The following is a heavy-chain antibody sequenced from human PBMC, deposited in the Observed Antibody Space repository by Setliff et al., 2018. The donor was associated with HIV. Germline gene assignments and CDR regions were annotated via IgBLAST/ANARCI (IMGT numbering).Heavy chain of an antibody. CDR2: IHNSGST. CDR3: AKVGAYCSGGKCSSPYYFDF. D-gene: IGHD2-15*01. J-gene: IGHJ4*02. V-gene: IGHV4-59*01. Sequence: SETLSLTCTVSGSSINDSYWSWIRQPAGKGLEWIGYIHNSGSTNSFSSLKRRVTLSLDTSKSLLSLRLTSVTAADTALYYCAKVGAYCSGGKCSSPYYFDFWGQGILVTVSS. CDR1: GSSINDSY.